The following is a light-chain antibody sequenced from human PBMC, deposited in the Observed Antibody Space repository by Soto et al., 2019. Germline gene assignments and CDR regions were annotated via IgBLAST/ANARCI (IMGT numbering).Light chain of an antibody. Sequence: DIQMSQSPSSLSASVGDRVTITCQASQDIRNYLNWYQQKPGKAPKLLIYDASSLETGVPSRFGGSGSETDFTFTISALQPEDTATYYCQQYHDLPPVFGPGTKVEIK. CDR3: QQYHDLPPV. J-gene: IGKJ3*01. CDR1: QDIRNY. CDR2: DAS. V-gene: IGKV1-33*01.